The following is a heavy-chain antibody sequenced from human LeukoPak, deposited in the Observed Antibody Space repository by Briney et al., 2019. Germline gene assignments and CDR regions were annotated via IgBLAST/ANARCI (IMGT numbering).Heavy chain of an antibody. CDR1: GYTFTGYY. J-gene: IGHJ6*03. CDR2: INPNSGVT. D-gene: IGHD6-19*01. CDR3: ARIRSGWLTRAPGYYYYMDV. Sequence: ASVKVSCKASGYTFTGYYMQWVRQAPGQGLEWMGWINPNSGVTNYAQKFQGRVTMTRDTSISTAYMELSRLRSDDTAVYYCARIRSGWLTRAPGYYYYMDVWGKGTTVIVSS. V-gene: IGHV1-2*02.